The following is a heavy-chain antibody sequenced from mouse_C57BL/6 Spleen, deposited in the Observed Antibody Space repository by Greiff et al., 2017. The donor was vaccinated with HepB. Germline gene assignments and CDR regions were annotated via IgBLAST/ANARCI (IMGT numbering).Heavy chain of an antibody. CDR2: FHPYNDDT. Sequence: VQLQQSGAELVKPGASVKMSRKASGYTFTTYPIEWMKQNHGKSLEWIGNFHPYNDDTKYNEKFKGKATLTVEKSSSTVYLELSRLTSDDSAVYYCARGYYDYDGWYFDVWGTGTTVTVSS. CDR1: GYTFTTYP. J-gene: IGHJ1*03. CDR3: ARGYYDYDGWYFDV. D-gene: IGHD2-4*01. V-gene: IGHV1-47*01.